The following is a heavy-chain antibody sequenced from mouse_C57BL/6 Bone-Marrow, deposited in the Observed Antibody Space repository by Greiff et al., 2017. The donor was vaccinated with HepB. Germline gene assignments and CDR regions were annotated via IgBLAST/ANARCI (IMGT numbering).Heavy chain of an antibody. V-gene: IGHV1-55*01. CDR2: IYPGSGST. D-gene: IGHD1-1*01. Sequence: QVQLQQSGAELVKPGASVKMSCKASGYTFTSYWITWVKQRPGQGLEWIGDIYPGSGSTNYNEKFKSKATLTVDTSSSTAYMQLSSLTSEDSAVYYCARCGDYYGSRWYFDVWGTGTTVTVSS. J-gene: IGHJ1*03. CDR1: GYTFTSYW. CDR3: ARCGDYYGSRWYFDV.